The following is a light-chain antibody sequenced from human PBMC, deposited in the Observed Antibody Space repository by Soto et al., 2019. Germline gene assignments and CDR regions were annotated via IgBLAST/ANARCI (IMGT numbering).Light chain of an antibody. Sequence: QSVLTQPASVSGSPGQSLTIPCTGTSRDVGGYNYVSWFQQHPGKAPKLMIYEVSNRPSGVSNRFSGSKSGNTASLTISGLRAEDEADYYCTSYTTSSIVVFGGGTKLTVL. CDR2: EVS. CDR1: SRDVGGYNY. V-gene: IGLV2-14*01. CDR3: TSYTTSSIVV. J-gene: IGLJ2*01.